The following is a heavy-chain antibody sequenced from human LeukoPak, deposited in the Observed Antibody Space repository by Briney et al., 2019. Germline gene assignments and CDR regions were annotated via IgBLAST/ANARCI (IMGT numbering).Heavy chain of an antibody. D-gene: IGHD3-3*01. CDR1: GDSINSGSYY. Sequence: PSETLSLTCTVSGDSINSGSYYWVWISQPPGKGLEWIGSIYYSGSTYYSPSPKSRVTISVDTSKIQFSLRLSSVTAADTAVYYCARVGVFGVVSDSWGQGILVTVSS. V-gene: IGHV4-39*01. CDR3: ARVGVFGVVSDS. J-gene: IGHJ4*02. CDR2: IYYSGST.